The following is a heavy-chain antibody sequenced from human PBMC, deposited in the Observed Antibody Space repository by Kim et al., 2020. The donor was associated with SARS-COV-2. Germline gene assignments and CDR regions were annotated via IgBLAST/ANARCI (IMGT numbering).Heavy chain of an antibody. CDR2: ISSSSSTI. V-gene: IGHV3-48*02. J-gene: IGHJ6*02. CDR3: AREGYCSSTSCSLGAMDV. Sequence: GGSLRLSCAASGFTFSSYSMNWVRQAPGKGLEWVSYISSSSSTIYYEDSVKGRFTISRDNAKNSLYLQMNSLRDEDTAVYYCAREGYCSSTSCSLGAMDVWGQGTTVTVSS. CDR1: GFTFSSYS. D-gene: IGHD2-2*01.